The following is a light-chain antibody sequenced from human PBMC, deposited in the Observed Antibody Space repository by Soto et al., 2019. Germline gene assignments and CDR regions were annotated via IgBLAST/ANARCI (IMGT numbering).Light chain of an antibody. CDR2: NAS. Sequence: IQMTQSPSTLSASVGDRVIITCRASQSVSSWLAWYQHKPGKAPKLVIYNASRLESGVPSRFSGSGSGTEFTLTISSLQPDDFATYYCQQHRSYPVTFGQGTRLEIK. V-gene: IGKV1-5*03. J-gene: IGKJ5*01. CDR1: QSVSSW. CDR3: QQHRSYPVT.